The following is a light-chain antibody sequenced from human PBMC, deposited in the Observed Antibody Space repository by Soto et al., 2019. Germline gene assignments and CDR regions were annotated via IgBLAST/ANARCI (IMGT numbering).Light chain of an antibody. Sequence: EIVLTQSPATLSLSPGQRATLSCRASQSVGSYLAWYQQKPGQAPRLLIYDASNRATGIPDRFSGSGSGTDFTLTISSLEPEDFVVYYCQQYNNWPPPITFGQGTRLEIK. CDR2: DAS. CDR3: QQYNNWPPPIT. V-gene: IGKV3-11*01. CDR1: QSVGSY. J-gene: IGKJ5*01.